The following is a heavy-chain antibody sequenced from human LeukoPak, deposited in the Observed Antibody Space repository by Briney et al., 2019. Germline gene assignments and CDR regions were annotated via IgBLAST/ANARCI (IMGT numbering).Heavy chain of an antibody. D-gene: IGHD2-15*01. Sequence: PGGSLRLSCTASGFTFGDYAMSWVRQAPGKGLEWVGFIRSKAYGGTTEYAASVKGRFTISRDDSKSIAYLQMNSLKTEDTAVYYCTREGLGYCSGGSCYSLDYWGQGTLVTVSS. CDR3: TREGLGYCSGGSCYSLDY. J-gene: IGHJ4*02. CDR2: IRSKAYGGTT. V-gene: IGHV3-49*04. CDR1: GFTFGDYA.